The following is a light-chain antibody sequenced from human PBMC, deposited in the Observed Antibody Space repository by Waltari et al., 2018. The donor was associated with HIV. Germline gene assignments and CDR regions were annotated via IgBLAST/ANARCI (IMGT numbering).Light chain of an antibody. V-gene: IGLV1-44*01. Sequence: QSVLTQPPSASGTPGQRVTISCSGSSSNIGSNTVHWYRQLPGTAPKLLIYSNNPRPSGVPDRFSGSTAGTSASLVISGLQSEDEADYDCAAWDDSLKGGAFGTGTKVTVL. CDR1: SSNIGSNT. CDR2: SNN. J-gene: IGLJ1*01. CDR3: AAWDDSLKGGA.